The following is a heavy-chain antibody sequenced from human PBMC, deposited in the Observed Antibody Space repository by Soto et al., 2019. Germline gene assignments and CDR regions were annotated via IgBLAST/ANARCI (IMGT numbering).Heavy chain of an antibody. CDR2: IWYDGSNK. CDR3: ARDRGYYYGSGSSFDL. Sequence: QVQLVESGGGVVQPGRSLRLSCAASGFTFSSYGMHWVRQAPGMGLEWVAVIWYDGSNKYYADSVKGRFTISRDNSKNTLYLQMNSLRAEDTAVYYCARDRGYYYGSGSSFDLWGQGTLVTVSS. CDR1: GFTFSSYG. D-gene: IGHD3-10*01. J-gene: IGHJ5*02. V-gene: IGHV3-33*01.